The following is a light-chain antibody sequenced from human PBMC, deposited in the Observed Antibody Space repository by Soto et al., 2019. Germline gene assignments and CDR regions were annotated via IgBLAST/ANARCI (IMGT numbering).Light chain of an antibody. CDR2: EVT. V-gene: IGLV2-8*01. CDR3: TSYVGNDIWV. J-gene: IGLJ3*02. CDR1: SSDVGAYKY. Sequence: QSVLTQPPSASGSPGQSVTISCTGTSSDVGAYKYVSWYQQYLGKAPKLMIYEVTKRPSGVPDRFSGSKSGNTASLTVSGLQAEDVADYYCTSYVGNDIWVFGGGTKLTVL.